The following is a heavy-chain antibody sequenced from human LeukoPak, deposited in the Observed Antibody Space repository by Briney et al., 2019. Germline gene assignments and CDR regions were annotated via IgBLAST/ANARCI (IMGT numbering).Heavy chain of an antibody. Sequence: PGGSLRLSCAASGFTFSSYEMNWVRQAPGKGLEWVSYISSSAGTMYYADSVKGRFTISRDNAKNSLYPQMNSLRAEDTAVYYCARGTYYFENWGQGTLVTVSS. CDR3: ARGTYYFEN. CDR2: ISSSAGTM. D-gene: IGHD1/OR15-1a*01. V-gene: IGHV3-48*03. CDR1: GFTFSSYE. J-gene: IGHJ4*02.